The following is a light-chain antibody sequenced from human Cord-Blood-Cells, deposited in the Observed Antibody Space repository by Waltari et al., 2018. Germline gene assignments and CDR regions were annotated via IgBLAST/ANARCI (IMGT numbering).Light chain of an antibody. J-gene: IGLJ1*01. CDR2: DVS. Sequence: QSALTQPASVSGSPGQSITISCTGTSSDVGGYNSVSWYQQHPGKAPKLMIYDVSNRPSGVSIRFSGSESGNTAALTISGLQAEDEADYYCSSDTSSSTYVFGTGTKVTGL. CDR1: SSDVGGYNS. V-gene: IGLV2-14*01. CDR3: SSDTSSSTYV.